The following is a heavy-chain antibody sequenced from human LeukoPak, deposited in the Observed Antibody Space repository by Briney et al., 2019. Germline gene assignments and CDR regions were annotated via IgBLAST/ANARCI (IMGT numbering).Heavy chain of an antibody. V-gene: IGHV4-59*01. CDR3: ARDRELGY. J-gene: IGHJ4*02. CDR1: GDSISSYF. D-gene: IGHD3-10*01. Sequence: PSETLSLTCTVSGDSISSYFWCWIRQPPGKGLEWIGCLYYSGRTNYSPSLTSRVTLSADTSKNQFSLKLNSVTAADSAIYYCARDRELGYWGQGTLVTVSS. CDR2: LYYSGRT.